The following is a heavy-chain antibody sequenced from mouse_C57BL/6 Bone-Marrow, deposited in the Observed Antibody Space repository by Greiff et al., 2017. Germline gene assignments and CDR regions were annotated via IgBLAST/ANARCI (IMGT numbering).Heavy chain of an antibody. CDR3: TRSATVVDSWYLDV. D-gene: IGHD1-1*01. Sequence: EVQLQQSGPELVKPGASMKIPCKASGYTFTDYKMDWVKQSHGKSLEWIGDINPNNGGTIYNQKFKGKATLTVDKAASTAYMELSSLRSEDAAVYYCTRSATVVDSWYLDVWGTGTTVTVSS. CDR1: GYTFTDYK. CDR2: INPNNGGT. V-gene: IGHV1-18*01. J-gene: IGHJ1*03.